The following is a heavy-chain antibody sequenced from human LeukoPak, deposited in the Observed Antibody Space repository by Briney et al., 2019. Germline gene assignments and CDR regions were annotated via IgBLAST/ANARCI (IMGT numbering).Heavy chain of an antibody. V-gene: IGHV1-69*05. Sequence: SVKVSCKASGGTFSSYAISWVRQAPGQGLEWMGRIIPIFGTANYAQKFQGRVTITTDESTSTAYMELSSLRSEDTAVYCCARGILRYDYLDYWGQGTLVTVSS. CDR3: ARGILRYDYLDY. J-gene: IGHJ4*02. CDR2: IIPIFGTA. CDR1: GGTFSSYA. D-gene: IGHD2-2*01.